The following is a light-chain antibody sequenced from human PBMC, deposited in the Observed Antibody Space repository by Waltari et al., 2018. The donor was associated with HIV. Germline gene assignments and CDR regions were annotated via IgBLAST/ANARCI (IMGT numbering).Light chain of an antibody. CDR2: WAS. J-gene: IGKJ2*01. V-gene: IGKV4-1*01. CDR3: QQYYGSPPYT. CDR1: QSVLYSSNNKSH. Sequence: DIVMTQSPDSLAVSLGERATIKCKSSQSVLYSSNNKSHLAWYQQKPRHPPKLLIYWASTRESGVPDRFTGSGSGTDFTLTISSLQPEDVAIYYCQQYYGSPPYTFGQGTKLEVK.